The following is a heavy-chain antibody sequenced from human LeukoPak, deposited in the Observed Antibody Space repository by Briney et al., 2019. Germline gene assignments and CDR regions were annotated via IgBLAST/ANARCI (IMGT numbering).Heavy chain of an antibody. CDR1: GFTFSSYA. CDR2: ISGSGGST. D-gene: IGHD3-22*01. Sequence: PGGSLRLSCAASGFTFSSYAMSWVRQAPGKGLEWVSAISGSGGSTYYADSVKGRFTISRDNSKNTLYLQMNSLRAEDTAVYYCAKTYRAYNYYDSSGPSYYFDYWGQGTLVTVSS. V-gene: IGHV3-23*01. J-gene: IGHJ4*02. CDR3: AKTYRAYNYYDSSGPSYYFDY.